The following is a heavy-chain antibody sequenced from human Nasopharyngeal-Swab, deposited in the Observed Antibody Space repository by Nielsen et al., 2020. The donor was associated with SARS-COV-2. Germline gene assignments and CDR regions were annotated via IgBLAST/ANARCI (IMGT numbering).Heavy chain of an antibody. D-gene: IGHD3-22*01. V-gene: IGHV7-4-1*01. J-gene: IGHJ3*02. CDR1: GYTFTSYY. Sequence: ASVKVSCKASGYTFTSYYLHWVRQAPGQGLEWMGWINTNTGNPTYAQGFTGRFVFSLDTSVSTAYLQICSLKAEDTAVYYCAREGYYDSSGYYYWAFDIWGQGTMVTVSS. CDR2: INTNTGNP. CDR3: AREGYYDSSGYYYWAFDI.